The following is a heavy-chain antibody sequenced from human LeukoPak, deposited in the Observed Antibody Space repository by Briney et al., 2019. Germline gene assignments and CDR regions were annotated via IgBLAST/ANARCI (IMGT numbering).Heavy chain of an antibody. V-gene: IGHV3-48*01. CDR2: ISSSSSTI. J-gene: IGHJ4*02. CDR3: ARDLGLDGD. Sequence: GGSLRLSCAASGFTFSSYSMNWVRQAPGKGLEWVSYISSSSSTIYYADSVKGRFTISRDNAKNSLYLQMNSLRAEDTAVFYCARDLGLDGDWGQGTLVTVSS. CDR1: GFTFSSYS. D-gene: IGHD2-2*03.